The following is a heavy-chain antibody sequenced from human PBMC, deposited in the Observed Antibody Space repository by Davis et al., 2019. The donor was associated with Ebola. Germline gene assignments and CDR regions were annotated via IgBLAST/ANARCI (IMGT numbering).Heavy chain of an antibody. Sequence: PGGSLRLSCAVYGGSFGGYYWNWIRQHPGKGLEWIGCIYYSGSTYYNPSLKSRVTISVDTSKNQFSLKLSSVTAADTAVYYCASASKGASRVYGYWGQGTLVTVSS. CDR1: GGSFGGYY. J-gene: IGHJ4*02. CDR3: ASASKGASRVYGY. V-gene: IGHV4-34*01. D-gene: IGHD4-11*01. CDR2: IYYSGST.